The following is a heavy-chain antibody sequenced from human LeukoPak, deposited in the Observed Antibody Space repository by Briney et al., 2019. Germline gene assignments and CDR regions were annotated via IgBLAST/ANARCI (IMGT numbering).Heavy chain of an antibody. CDR3: VRDASGRFFVD. J-gene: IGHJ1*01. D-gene: IGHD3-3*01. CDR1: RFTFSGFA. V-gene: IGHV3-23*01. Sequence: GGSLRLSCAASRFTFSGFAMTWVRQAPGKGLEWVSTISGNGGSAYYADSVKGRFTITRDNSKNTVSLQMISLRSDDTAVYYCVRDASGRFFVDWGQGTLVTVS. CDR2: ISGNGGSA.